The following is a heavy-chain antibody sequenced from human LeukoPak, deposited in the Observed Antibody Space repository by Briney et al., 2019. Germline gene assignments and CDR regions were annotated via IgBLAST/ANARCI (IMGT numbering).Heavy chain of an antibody. D-gene: IGHD2-2*01. CDR3: ARGYCSSTSCYVFDY. CDR1: GGSISSYY. V-gene: IGHV4-4*07. J-gene: IGHJ4*02. CDR2: IYTSGST. Sequence: SETLSLTCTVSGGSISSYYWSWIRQPAGKGLEWIGRIYTSGSTNYNPSLKSRVTMSVDTSKNQFSLKLSSVTAADTAVYYCARGYCSSTSCYVFDYWGQGTLVTVSS.